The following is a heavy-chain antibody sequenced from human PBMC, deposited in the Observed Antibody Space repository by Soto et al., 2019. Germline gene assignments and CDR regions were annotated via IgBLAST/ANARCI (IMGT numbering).Heavy chain of an antibody. J-gene: IGHJ4*02. CDR3: ARDRGKDGYNYVYFDY. CDR2: ISYDGSNK. Sequence: PGGSLRLSCAASGFTFSSYAMHWVRQAPGKGLEWVAVISYDGSNKYYADSVKGRFTISRDNSKNTLYLQMNSLRAEDTAVYYCARDRGKDGYNYVYFDYWGQGTLVTVSS. D-gene: IGHD5-12*01. V-gene: IGHV3-30-3*01. CDR1: GFTFSSYA.